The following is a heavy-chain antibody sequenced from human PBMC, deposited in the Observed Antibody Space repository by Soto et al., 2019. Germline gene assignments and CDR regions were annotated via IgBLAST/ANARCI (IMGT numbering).Heavy chain of an antibody. Sequence: SETLSLTCAVYGGSFSAYYWSWIRQPPGKGLEWIGEINHSGSTNYNPSLKSRVTISVDTSKNQFSLKLSSVTAADTAVYYCARDYYGSGSPRSPFFYWGQGTLVTVSS. V-gene: IGHV4-34*01. J-gene: IGHJ4*02. CDR1: GGSFSAYY. D-gene: IGHD3-10*01. CDR2: INHSGST. CDR3: ARDYYGSGSPRSPFFY.